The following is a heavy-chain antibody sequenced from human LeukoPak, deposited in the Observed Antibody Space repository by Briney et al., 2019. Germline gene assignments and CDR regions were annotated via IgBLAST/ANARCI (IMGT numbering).Heavy chain of an antibody. V-gene: IGHV4-59*01. J-gene: IGHJ4*02. CDR2: IYYTGST. CDR3: AGMRITTPTVRTLDY. Sequence: SETLSLTCTVSGGSMSTYYWTWIRQPPGKGLEWIGVIYYTGSTNYNPSLKSRVTISVDTSKNQFSLKLSSVTAADTAVYYCAGMRITTPTVRTLDYWGQGTLVTVSS. D-gene: IGHD1-14*01. CDR1: GGSMSTYY.